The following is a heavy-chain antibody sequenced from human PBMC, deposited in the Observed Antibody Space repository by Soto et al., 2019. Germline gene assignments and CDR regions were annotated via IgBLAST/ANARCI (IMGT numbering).Heavy chain of an antibody. V-gene: IGHV6-1*01. J-gene: IGHJ6*01. CDR3: ARDRVYYGLPYYNHYGMDV. D-gene: IGHD3-10*01. CDR1: GDSVSSNSAA. Sequence: PSQTLLLTCAISGDSVSSNSAAWNWIRQSPSRGLEWLGRTYYWSKWYNDYAVSVKSRITINPDTSKNQFSLQLNSVTPEDTAVYYCARDRVYYGLPYYNHYGMDVWGQGTQVTVSS. CDR2: TYYWSKWYN.